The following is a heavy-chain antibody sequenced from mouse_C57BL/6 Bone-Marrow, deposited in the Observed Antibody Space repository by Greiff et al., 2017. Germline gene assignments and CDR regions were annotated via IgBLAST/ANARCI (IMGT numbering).Heavy chain of an antibody. CDR3: ARSEDFFRLLAY. CDR1: GYSFTSYY. Sequence: VQLQQSGPELVKPGASVKISCKASGYSFTSYYIHWVKQRPGQGLEWIGWIYPGSGNTKYNEKFKGKATLTADTSSSTAYMQLSSLTSEDSAVYYCARSEDFFRLLAYWGQGTMVTVSA. J-gene: IGHJ3*01. CDR2: IYPGSGNT. V-gene: IGHV1-66*01.